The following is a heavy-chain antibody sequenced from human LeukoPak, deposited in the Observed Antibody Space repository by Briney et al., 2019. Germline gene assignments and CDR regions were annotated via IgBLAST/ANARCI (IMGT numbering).Heavy chain of an antibody. D-gene: IGHD5-12*01. CDR3: ARGKSESGCDIYHFDY. CDR2: IIPIFGSA. V-gene: IGHV1-69*05. Sequence: VASVKVSCKGSGGTFISYAISLVRQAPGQGLEWMGRIIPIFGSASYARQFQDRVTIITDESTSTVHMELSSLRSEDTAVYYCARGKSESGCDIYHFDYWGQGTLVTVSS. CDR1: GGTFISYA. J-gene: IGHJ4*02.